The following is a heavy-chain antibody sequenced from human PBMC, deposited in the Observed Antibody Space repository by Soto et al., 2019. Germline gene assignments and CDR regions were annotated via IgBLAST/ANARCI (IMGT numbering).Heavy chain of an antibody. V-gene: IGHV1-46*01. CDR2: INPGSGAA. J-gene: IGHJ3*02. Sequence: QVQLVQSGAEVKKPGASVKISCTASGYTVTTHYMHWVRQAPGRGLEWMGAINPGSGAAKYTQTFQPRVTMTRDTSTNTDYMEMSALRSEDTAVFYCARGGEVGVAGSAAFDMWGQGTMVTVSS. CDR1: GYTVTTHY. D-gene: IGHD3-3*01. CDR3: ARGGEVGVAGSAAFDM.